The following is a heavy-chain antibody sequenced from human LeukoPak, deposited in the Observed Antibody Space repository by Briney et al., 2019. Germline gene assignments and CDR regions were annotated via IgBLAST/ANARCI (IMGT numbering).Heavy chain of an antibody. CDR2: INHSGST. D-gene: IGHD6-19*01. CDR3: ARSRSNGYSSGWYRGGFDY. V-gene: IGHV4-34*01. CDR1: GGSVSGYY. J-gene: IGHJ4*02. Sequence: PSETLSLTCTVSGGSVSGYYWSWIRQPPGKGLEWIGEINHSGSTNYNPSLKSRVTISVDTSKNQFSLKLSSVTAADTAVYYCARSRSNGYSSGWYRGGFDYWGQGTLVTVSS.